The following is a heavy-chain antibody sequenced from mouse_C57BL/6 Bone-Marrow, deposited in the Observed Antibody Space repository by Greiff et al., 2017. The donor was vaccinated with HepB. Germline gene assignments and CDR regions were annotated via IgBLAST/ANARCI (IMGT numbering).Heavy chain of an antibody. D-gene: IGHD1-1*01. CDR3: TPEYDYGSSHYFDY. J-gene: IGHJ2*01. CDR2: IDPEDGDT. CDR1: GFNIKDYY. Sequence: EVKLMESGAELVRPGASVKLSCTASGFNIKDYYMHWVKQRPEQGLEWIGRIDPEDGDTEYAPKFQGKATMTADTSSKTAYLQLSSLTSEDTAVYYCTPEYDYGSSHYFDYWGQGTTLTVSS. V-gene: IGHV14-1*01.